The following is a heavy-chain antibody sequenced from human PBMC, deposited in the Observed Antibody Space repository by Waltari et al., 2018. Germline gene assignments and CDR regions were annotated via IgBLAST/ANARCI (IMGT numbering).Heavy chain of an antibody. J-gene: IGHJ4*02. D-gene: IGHD6-19*01. V-gene: IGHV4-34*01. CDR3: ARQFSSGWYSEY. Sequence: QVQLQQWGAGLLKPSATLSLTCAVYGGSFRGYYWSWIRQSPGKGLEWIGEINHSGSTKYNPSLKSRVTISVDTSKNQFSLKVSSVTAADTAVYYCARQFSSGWYSEYWGQGTLVTVSS. CDR2: INHSGST. CDR1: GGSFRGYY.